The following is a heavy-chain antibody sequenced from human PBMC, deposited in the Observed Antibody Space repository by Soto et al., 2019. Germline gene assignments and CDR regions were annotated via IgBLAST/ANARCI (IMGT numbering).Heavy chain of an antibody. D-gene: IGHD1-26*01. V-gene: IGHV5-51*01. CDR2: IYPGDSDT. Sequence: PGESLKISCQASGYSFTSYWIGWVRQMPGEGLEWMGIIYPGDSDTRYSPSFQGQVTTSADKSISTAYLQWSSLKASDTAMYYCARGQVDTRLLDYWGQGTPVTVSS. J-gene: IGHJ4*02. CDR3: ARGQVDTRLLDY. CDR1: GYSFTSYW.